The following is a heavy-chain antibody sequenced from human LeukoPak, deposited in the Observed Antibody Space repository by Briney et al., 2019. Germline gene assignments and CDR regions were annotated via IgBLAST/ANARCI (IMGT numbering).Heavy chain of an antibody. J-gene: IGHJ4*02. CDR3: ARGVLVGATGHHFAY. CDR1: GASVSSGSYY. Sequence: SSETLSLSCTVSGASVSSGSYYWSWIRQPPGEGLEWLGYVRSSGSINYNPSLKSRVAILVDTPKNQFTLKLSSVTAADTAVYYCARGVLVGATGHHFAYWGQGTLVTVSS. CDR2: VRSSGSI. V-gene: IGHV4-61*01. D-gene: IGHD2-8*02.